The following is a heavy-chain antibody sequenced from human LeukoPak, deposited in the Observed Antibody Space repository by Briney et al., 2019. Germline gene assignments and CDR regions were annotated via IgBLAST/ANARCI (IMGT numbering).Heavy chain of an antibody. D-gene: IGHD6-19*01. CDR1: GFTFSSYG. CDR3: AKDSSGWYFDY. V-gene: IGHV3-30*18. Sequence: GGSLRLSCAASGFTFSSYGMHWVRQAPGKGLEWVAVISYDGSNKYYADSVKGRFTISRDNYKNTLYLQMNSLRAEDTAVYYCAKDSSGWYFDYWGQGTLVTVSS. CDR2: ISYDGSNK. J-gene: IGHJ4*02.